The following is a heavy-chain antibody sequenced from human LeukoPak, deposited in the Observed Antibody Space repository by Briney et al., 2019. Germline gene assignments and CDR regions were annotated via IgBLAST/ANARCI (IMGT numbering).Heavy chain of an antibody. V-gene: IGHV4-38-2*01. J-gene: IGHJ4*02. CDR2: IYHTGST. CDR3: ARVGASASLDY. CDR1: GYSITAGYY. Sequence: SETLSLTCAVSGYSITAGYYWGWVRQPPGKGLEWIGSIYHTGSTYYNPSLKSRVTISLDTSENHFSLDLTSVTAADTAGYYCARVGASASLDYWGQGILVTVSS. D-gene: IGHD1-26*01.